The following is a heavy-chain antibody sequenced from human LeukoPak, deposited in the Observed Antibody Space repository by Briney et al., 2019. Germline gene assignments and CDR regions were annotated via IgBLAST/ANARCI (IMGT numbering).Heavy chain of an antibody. CDR1: GGSISSSSLY. CDR2: IHHSGYT. D-gene: IGHD2-15*01. V-gene: IGHV4-39*07. CDR3: ARDESGGSGWREYFQH. Sequence: PSETLSLTCTVSGGSISSSSLYWAWIRQPPGKGLEWIGNIHHSGYTYYNPSLKSRVTTSVDTSKNQFSLSLSSVSAADTAVYFCARDESGGSGWREYFQHWGQGILVSVSS. J-gene: IGHJ1*01.